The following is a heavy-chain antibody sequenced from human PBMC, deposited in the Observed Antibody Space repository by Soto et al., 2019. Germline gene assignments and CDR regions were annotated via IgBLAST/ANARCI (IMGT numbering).Heavy chain of an antibody. J-gene: IGHJ4*02. V-gene: IGHV1-8*01. CDR2: MNPNSGNT. CDR1: GYTFTSYD. Sequence: QVQLVQSGAEVKKPGASVKVSCKASGYTFTSYDINWVRQATGQGLEWMGWMNPNSGNTGYAQKFQGRVTRXXNTSISTAYMKLSSLRSADTAVYYCASESQWLIDYWGQGTLVTVSS. D-gene: IGHD6-19*01. CDR3: ASESQWLIDY.